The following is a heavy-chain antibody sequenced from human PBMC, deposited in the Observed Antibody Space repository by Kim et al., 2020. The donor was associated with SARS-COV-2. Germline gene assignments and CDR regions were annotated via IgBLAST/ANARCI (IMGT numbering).Heavy chain of an antibody. CDR1: GFTFSSYA. Sequence: GGSLRLSCAASGFTFSSYAMHWVRQAPGKGLEYVSAISSNGGSTYYADSVKGRFTISRDNSKNTLYLQMGSLRAEDMAVYYCARVRLGAFDIWGQGTMVTVSS. V-gene: IGHV3-64*02. CDR2: ISSNGGST. D-gene: IGHD6-19*01. CDR3: ARVRLGAFDI. J-gene: IGHJ3*02.